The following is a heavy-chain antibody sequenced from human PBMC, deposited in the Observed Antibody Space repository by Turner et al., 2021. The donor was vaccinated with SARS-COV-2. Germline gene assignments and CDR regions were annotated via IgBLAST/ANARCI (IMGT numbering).Heavy chain of an antibody. Sequence: QVQLVESGGGVVQPGRSLRLSCAASGFTFSRYGMHWVRQAPGKGLEWVAVISYDGSNKYYADSVKGRFTISRDNSKNTLYLQMNSLRAEDTAVYYCAKDLGQLDWFDPWGQGTPVTVSS. J-gene: IGHJ5*02. D-gene: IGHD6-13*01. CDR2: ISYDGSNK. CDR3: AKDLGQLDWFDP. V-gene: IGHV3-30*18. CDR1: GFTFSRYG.